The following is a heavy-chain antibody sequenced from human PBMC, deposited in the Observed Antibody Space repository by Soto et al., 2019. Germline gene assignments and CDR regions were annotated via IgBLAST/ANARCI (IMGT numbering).Heavy chain of an antibody. Sequence: QVPLVQSGAEVKKPGSSVKVSCKASGGTFSSYAISWVRQAPGQGLEWMGGIIPIFGTANYAQKFQGRVTITADKSTSTAYMELSSLRSEDTAVYYCARATSTYYYDSSGYYYGGWFDPWGQGTLVTVSS. D-gene: IGHD3-22*01. CDR2: IIPIFGTA. CDR1: GGTFSSYA. J-gene: IGHJ5*02. V-gene: IGHV1-69*06. CDR3: ARATSTYYYDSSGYYYGGWFDP.